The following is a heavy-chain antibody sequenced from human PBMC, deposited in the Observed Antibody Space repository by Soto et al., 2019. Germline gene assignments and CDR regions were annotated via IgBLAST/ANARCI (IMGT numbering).Heavy chain of an antibody. J-gene: IGHJ5*02. CDR1: GDSVSSNSAA. D-gene: IGHD2-8*01. Sequence: SQTLSLTCAISGDSVSSNSAAWNWIRQSPSRGLEWLGRTYYRSKWYNDYAVSVKSRITINPDTSKNQFSLQLNSVTPEDTAVYYCARGKGDCSNGVCYYGWIDPWGQGTLVTVSS. CDR3: ARGKGDCSNGVCYYGWIDP. CDR2: TYYRSKWYN. V-gene: IGHV6-1*01.